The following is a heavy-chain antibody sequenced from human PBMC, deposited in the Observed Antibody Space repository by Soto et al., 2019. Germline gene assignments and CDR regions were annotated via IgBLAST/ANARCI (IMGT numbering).Heavy chain of an antibody. V-gene: IGHV3-30*18. CDR2: ISYDGSNK. CDR3: AKVPERGSPYYYGSGSYYEY. J-gene: IGHJ4*02. CDR1: GFTFSSYG. D-gene: IGHD3-10*01. Sequence: QVQLVESGGGVVQPGRSLRLSCAASGFTFSSYGMHWVRQAPGKGLEWVAVISYDGSNKYYADSVKGRFTISRDNSKNTLYLQMNSLRAEDTAVYYCAKVPERGSPYYYGSGSYYEYWGQGTLVTVSS.